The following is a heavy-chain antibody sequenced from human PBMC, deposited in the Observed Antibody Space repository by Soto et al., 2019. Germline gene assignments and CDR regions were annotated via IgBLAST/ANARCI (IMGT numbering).Heavy chain of an antibody. CDR1: GFIVKMYW. CDR3: PRGPRTTSIGTWAF. D-gene: IGHD1-26*01. J-gene: IGHJ4*02. V-gene: IGHV3-74*01. Sequence: AGGSLRLSCETSGFIVKMYWMHWVRQVPGQGPQWVARITDDGSTTYYAASVEGRFTISGDNAKNALYLQMTSLRPDDTAVYYCPRGPRTTSIGTWAFWGQGPMIPVSS. CDR2: ITDDGSTT.